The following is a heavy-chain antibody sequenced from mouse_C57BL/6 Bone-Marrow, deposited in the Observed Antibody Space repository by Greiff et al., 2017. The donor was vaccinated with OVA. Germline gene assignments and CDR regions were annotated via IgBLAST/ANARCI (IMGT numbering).Heavy chain of an antibody. CDR3: AREGYDSAY. Sequence: DVQVVASGGGLVKPGGSLKLSCAASGFTFSSYAMSWVRQTPEKRLEWVATISDGGSYTYYPDNVKGRFTISRDNAKNNLYLQMSHLKSEDTAMYYCAREGYDSAYWGQGTLVTVSA. CDR2: ISDGGSYT. V-gene: IGHV5-4*01. D-gene: IGHD2-4*01. CDR1: GFTFSSYA. J-gene: IGHJ3*01.